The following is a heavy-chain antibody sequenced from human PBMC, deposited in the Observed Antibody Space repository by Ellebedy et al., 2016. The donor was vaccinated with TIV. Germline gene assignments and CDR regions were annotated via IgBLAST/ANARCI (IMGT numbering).Heavy chain of an antibody. CDR3: ARNHGSGSPFDF. Sequence: ASVKVSXKASRYTFTSYYMHWVRQAPGQGLEWMGIINPSGVSTSYAQKFQGRVTMTRSISTNTAYMEVFSLAFDDTAVYYCARNHGSGSPFDFWGQGTLVTVSS. CDR1: RYTFTSYY. J-gene: IGHJ4*02. V-gene: IGHV1-46*01. CDR2: INPSGVST. D-gene: IGHD3-10*01.